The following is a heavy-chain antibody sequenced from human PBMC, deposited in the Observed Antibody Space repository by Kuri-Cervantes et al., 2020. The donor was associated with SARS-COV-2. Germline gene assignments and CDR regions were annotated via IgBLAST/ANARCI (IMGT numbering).Heavy chain of an antibody. CDR3: AKDYTEWRLGVYHYYGMDV. V-gene: IGHV1-46*01. CDR2: INPSGGST. CDR1: GYTFTSYY. D-gene: IGHD3-16*01. Sequence: ASVKVSCKASGYTFTSYYMHWVRQAPGQGLEWMGIINPSGGSTSYAQKFQGRVTMTRDTSTSTVYMELSSLRSEDTAVYYCAKDYTEWRLGVYHYYGMDVWGPGTTVTVSS. J-gene: IGHJ6*02.